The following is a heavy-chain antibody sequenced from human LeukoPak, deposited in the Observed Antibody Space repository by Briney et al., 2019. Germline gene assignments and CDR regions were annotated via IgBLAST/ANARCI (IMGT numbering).Heavy chain of an antibody. V-gene: IGHV4-34*01. CDR2: INHSGST. D-gene: IGHD3-22*01. J-gene: IGHJ6*02. Sequence: PSETLSLTCAVYGGSFSGYYWSWIRQPPGKGLEWIGEINHSGSTNYNPSLKSRVTISVDTSKNQFSLKLSSVTAADTAVYYCARVVVIDDYYYYYGMDVWGQGTTVTVSS. CDR3: ARVVVIDDYYYYYGMDV. CDR1: GGSFSGYY.